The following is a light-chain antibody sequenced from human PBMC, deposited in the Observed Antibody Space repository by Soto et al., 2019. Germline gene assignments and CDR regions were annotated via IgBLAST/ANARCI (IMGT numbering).Light chain of an antibody. CDR1: QVINTY. CDR3: QQRHTWPTT. V-gene: IGKV3-11*01. CDR2: EAS. Sequence: EIVLTQSPAPLALSPGERATLSCRASQVINTYVAWYQHRPGQAPRLLIYEASKRATGIPARFSGGGSGTDFPLTISSLEPEDFGIYYCQQRHTWPTTFGGGAKV. J-gene: IGKJ4*02.